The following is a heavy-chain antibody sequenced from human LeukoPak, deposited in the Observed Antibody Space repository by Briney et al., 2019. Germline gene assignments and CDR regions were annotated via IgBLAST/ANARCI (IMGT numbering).Heavy chain of an antibody. J-gene: IGHJ5*02. CDR1: EFTFSNYA. D-gene: IGHD3-10*01. CDR2: ISGSGGNT. Sequence: GGSLRLSCAASEFTFSNYAMSWVRQTPGKGLESVSAISGSGGNTYYADSVKGRFTISRDNAKNSLYLQMNSLRAEDTAVYYCTRGVPPRWFDPWGQGTLVTVSS. CDR3: TRGVPPRWFDP. V-gene: IGHV3-23*01.